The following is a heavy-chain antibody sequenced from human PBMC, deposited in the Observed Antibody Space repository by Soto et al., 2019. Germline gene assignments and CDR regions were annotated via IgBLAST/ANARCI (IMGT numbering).Heavy chain of an antibody. Sequence: PGGSLRLSCAASGFTFSSYSMNWVRQAPGKGLEWVSYISSSSTIYYADSVKGRFTISRDNAKNSLYLQMNSLRDEDTAVYYCAREIPSRGAGWFDPWGQGTLVTVSS. CDR2: ISSSSTI. CDR1: GFTFSSYS. J-gene: IGHJ5*02. D-gene: IGHD3-10*01. V-gene: IGHV3-48*02. CDR3: AREIPSRGAGWFDP.